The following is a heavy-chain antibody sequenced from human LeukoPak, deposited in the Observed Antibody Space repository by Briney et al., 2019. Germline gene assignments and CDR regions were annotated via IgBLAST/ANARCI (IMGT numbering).Heavy chain of an antibody. Sequence: PGGSLRLSCAASGFTLGSYTMNWVRQAPGKGLVWVSYISSSSSTIQYADSVKGRFTISRDNAENSLYLQMNSLGVEDTAVYYCARAVISIFDNWGQGTLVTVSS. V-gene: IGHV3-48*01. CDR1: GFTLGSYT. D-gene: IGHD3-3*02. CDR2: ISSSSSTI. J-gene: IGHJ4*02. CDR3: ARAVISIFDN.